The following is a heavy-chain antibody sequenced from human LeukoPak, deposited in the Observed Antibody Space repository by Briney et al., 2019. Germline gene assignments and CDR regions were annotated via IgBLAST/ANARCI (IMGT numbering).Heavy chain of an antibody. CDR3: AKDRTGGPSAAASDY. V-gene: IGHV3-23*01. Sequence: GGSLRLSCAASGFTFSSYAMSWVRQAPGKGLEWVSAISGSGGSTYYADSVKGRFTISRVNSKNTLYLQMNSLRAEDTAVYYCAKDRTGGPSAAASDYWGQGTLVTVSS. J-gene: IGHJ4*02. CDR1: GFTFSSYA. D-gene: IGHD2-2*01. CDR2: ISGSGGST.